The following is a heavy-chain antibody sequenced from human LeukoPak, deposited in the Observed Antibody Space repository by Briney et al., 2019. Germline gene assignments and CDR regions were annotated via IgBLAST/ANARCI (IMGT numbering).Heavy chain of an antibody. D-gene: IGHD2-2*02. CDR3: ARRPSCSSTSCYRGWYFDL. Sequence: PSETLSLTCTVSGGSISSSSYYWGWIRQPPGKGLEWIGSIYYSGSTYYNPSLKSRVTISVDTSKNQFSLKLSSVTAADTAVYYCARRPSCSSTSCYRGWYFDLWGRGTLVTVSS. J-gene: IGHJ2*01. CDR2: IYYSGST. V-gene: IGHV4-39*01. CDR1: GGSISSSSYY.